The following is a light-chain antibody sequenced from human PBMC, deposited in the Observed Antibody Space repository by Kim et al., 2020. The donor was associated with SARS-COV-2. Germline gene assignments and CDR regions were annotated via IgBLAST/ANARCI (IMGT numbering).Light chain of an antibody. CDR1: QSISSGY. CDR3: HQYDNLPYT. V-gene: IGKV3-20*01. CDR2: ADS. Sequence: LSQGDIATHSCRASQSISSGYLAWYQQKPGQAPRLLMYADSSRATGIPERFSGSGSGTDFTLTIGRLEPVDFAVYYCHQYDNLPYTFGQGTKLEI. J-gene: IGKJ2*01.